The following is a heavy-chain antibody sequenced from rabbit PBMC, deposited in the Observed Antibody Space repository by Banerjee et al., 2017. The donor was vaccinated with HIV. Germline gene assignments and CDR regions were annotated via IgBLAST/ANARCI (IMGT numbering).Heavy chain of an antibody. CDR3: ARGESYDDAGGHPYYYFNF. V-gene: IGHV1S47*01. J-gene: IGHJ4*01. D-gene: IGHD2-1*01. CDR2: IDPVLGIT. CDR1: GFDFNNYG. Sequence: QEQLVESGGGLVQPGGSLKLSCTASGFDFNNYGVTWVRQAPGKGLEWIGHIDPVLGITHYASWVNGRFTISSHNAQNTVDLQMNILTAADTATYFCARGESYDDAGGHPYYYFNFWGPGTLVTVS.